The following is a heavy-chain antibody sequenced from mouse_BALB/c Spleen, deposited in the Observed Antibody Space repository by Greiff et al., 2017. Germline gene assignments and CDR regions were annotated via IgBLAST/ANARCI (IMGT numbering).Heavy chain of an antibody. CDR3: ARGVTTAAENAMDY. D-gene: IGHD1-2*01. CDR2: ISSGGST. Sequence: EVKLMESGGGLVKPGGSLKLSCAASGFTFSSYAMSWVRQTPEKRLEWVASISSGGSTYYPDSVKGRFTISRDNARNILYLQMSSLRSEDTAMYYCARGVTTAAENAMDYWGQGTSVTVSS. J-gene: IGHJ4*01. CDR1: GFTFSSYA. V-gene: IGHV5-6-5*01.